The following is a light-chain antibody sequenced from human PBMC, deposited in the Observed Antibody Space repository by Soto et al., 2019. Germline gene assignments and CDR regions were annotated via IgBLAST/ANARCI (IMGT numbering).Light chain of an antibody. Sequence: DIQMTQSPSTLAASVGDRVTITCRASQNDDRWLAWYQQKPGKAPKLLIYNVCILESGLPSRFSGTGSGTEFTLTISSTQPDDLASSYSQHYLNYYRTYGQGTKVEV. J-gene: IGKJ1*01. CDR3: QHYLNYYRT. V-gene: IGKV1-5*01. CDR2: NVC. CDR1: QNDDRW.